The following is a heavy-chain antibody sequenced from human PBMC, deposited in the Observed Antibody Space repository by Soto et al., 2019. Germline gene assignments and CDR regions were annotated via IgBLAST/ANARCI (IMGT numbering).Heavy chain of an antibody. CDR2: INTYNGNT. J-gene: IGHJ6*02. D-gene: IGHD3-16*01. V-gene: IGHV1-18*01. CDR1: GYTFTRYG. Sequence: QVQLVQSGAEVKNPGASVKVSCKASGYTFTRYGIGWALQAPGQGLEWIGWINTYNGNTNYAQNVQGRVTLTTDTSTSTAYMELRSLRSTDTAIYYCAMVDVYVTPSPQDVWGQGTTVIV. CDR3: AMVDVYVTPSPQDV.